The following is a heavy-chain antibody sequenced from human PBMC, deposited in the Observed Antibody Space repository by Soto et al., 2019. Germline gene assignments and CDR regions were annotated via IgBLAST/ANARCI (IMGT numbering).Heavy chain of an antibody. Sequence: GESLKISCAASGFTFSSYAMSWVRQAPGKGLEWVSAISGSGGSTYYADSVKGRFTISRDNSKNTLYLQMNSLRAEDTAVYYCAKDFFNTSMVRGVIYYFDYWGQGTLVTVSS. V-gene: IGHV3-23*01. D-gene: IGHD3-10*01. CDR3: AKDFFNTSMVRGVIYYFDY. J-gene: IGHJ4*02. CDR1: GFTFSSYA. CDR2: ISGSGGST.